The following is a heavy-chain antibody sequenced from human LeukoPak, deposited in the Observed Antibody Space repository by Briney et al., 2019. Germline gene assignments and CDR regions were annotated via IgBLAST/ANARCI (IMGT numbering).Heavy chain of an antibody. CDR2: ISSSSSYI. V-gene: IGHV3-21*01. Sequence: GGSLRLSCAASGFTFSSYSMNWVRQAPGKGLEWVSSISSSSSYIYYADSVKGRFTISRDNAKNSLYLQMNSLRAEDTAVYYCASAYSSPSVLDVGDYWGQGTLVTVSS. CDR3: ASAYSSPSVLDVGDY. J-gene: IGHJ4*02. CDR1: GFTFSSYS. D-gene: IGHD6-6*01.